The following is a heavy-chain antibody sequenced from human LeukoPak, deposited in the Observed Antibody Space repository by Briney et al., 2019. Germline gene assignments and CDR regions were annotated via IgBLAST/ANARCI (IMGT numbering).Heavy chain of an antibody. V-gene: IGHV3-30*02. CDR3: AKTPVVVVAAVAYYFDY. J-gene: IGHJ4*02. D-gene: IGHD2-15*01. Sequence: GGSLRLSCAASGFTFSSYGMHWVRQAPGKGLEWVAFIRYDGSNKYYADSVKGRFTISRDNSKNTLYLQMNSLRAEDTAVYYCAKTPVVVVAAVAYYFDYWGQGTLVTVSS. CDR2: IRYDGSNK. CDR1: GFTFSSYG.